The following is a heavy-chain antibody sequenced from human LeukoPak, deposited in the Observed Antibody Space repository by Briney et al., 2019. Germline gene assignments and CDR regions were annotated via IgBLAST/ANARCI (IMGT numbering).Heavy chain of an antibody. V-gene: IGHV1-18*01. CDR1: GYTFTSYG. J-gene: IGHJ5*02. CDR2: ISAYNGNT. D-gene: IGHD2-21*02. CDR3: ARRQGTAILRLGFDP. Sequence: ASVKVSCKASGYTFTSYGISWVRQAPGQGLEWMGWISAYNGNTNHAQKLQGRVTMTTDTSTSTAYMELRSLRSDDTAVYYCARRQGTAILRLGFDPWGQGTLVTVSS.